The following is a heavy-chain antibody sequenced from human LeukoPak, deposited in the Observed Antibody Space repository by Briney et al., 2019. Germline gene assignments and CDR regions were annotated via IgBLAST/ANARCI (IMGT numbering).Heavy chain of an antibody. D-gene: IGHD3-10*01. CDR2: IFHSGST. CDR3: ARASGSYGSGSDYYPGMDV. CDR1: GYSIGSGFD. J-gene: IGHJ6*04. V-gene: IGHV4-38-2*01. Sequence: SETLSLTCAVSGYSIGSGFDWGWIRQPPGKGLEWIGSIFHSGSTYYKPSLKSRVTISVVTSKNQFSLKLSSVTAADTALYYCARASGSYGSGSDYYPGMDVWGKGTTVTVSS.